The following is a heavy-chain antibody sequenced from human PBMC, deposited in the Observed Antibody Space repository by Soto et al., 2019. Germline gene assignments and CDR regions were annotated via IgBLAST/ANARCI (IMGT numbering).Heavy chain of an antibody. V-gene: IGHV1-69*08. Sequence: QVQLVQSGAEVKKPGSSVKVSCKASGGTFSSYTISWVRQAPGQGLEWMGRIIPILGIANYAQKFQGRVTITTDNSTSTAYMELRSLRSEDTAVYSCARDRETVSGFDYWGQGTLVTVSS. J-gene: IGHJ4*02. CDR2: IIPILGIA. CDR3: ARDRETVSGFDY. D-gene: IGHD4-17*01. CDR1: GGTFSSYT.